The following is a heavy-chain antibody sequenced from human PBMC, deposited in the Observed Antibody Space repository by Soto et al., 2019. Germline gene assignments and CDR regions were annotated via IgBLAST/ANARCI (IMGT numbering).Heavy chain of an antibody. CDR1: GYTFTSYG. CDR2: INPSGGST. V-gene: IGHV1-46*01. D-gene: IGHD3-22*01. Sequence: ASVKVSCKASGYTFTSYGISWVRQAPGQGLEWMGIINPSGGSTSYAQKFQGRVTMTRDTSTSTVYMELSSLRSEDTAVYYCARIGYDSSGYGSFDYWGQGTLVTVSS. CDR3: ARIGYDSSGYGSFDY. J-gene: IGHJ4*02.